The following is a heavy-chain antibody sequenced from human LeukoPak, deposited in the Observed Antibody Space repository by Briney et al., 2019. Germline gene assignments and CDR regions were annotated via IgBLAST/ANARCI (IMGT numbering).Heavy chain of an antibody. CDR1: GFTLSNYW. CDR2: ISYDGSNK. Sequence: GGSLRLSCAAAGFTLSNYWMSWVRQAPGKGLEWVAVISYDGSNKYYADSVKGRFTISRDNAKNSLYLQMNSLRAEDTAVYYCATSGYEGPDAFDIWGQGTMVTVSS. J-gene: IGHJ3*02. CDR3: ATSGYEGPDAFDI. V-gene: IGHV3-30*03. D-gene: IGHD3-9*01.